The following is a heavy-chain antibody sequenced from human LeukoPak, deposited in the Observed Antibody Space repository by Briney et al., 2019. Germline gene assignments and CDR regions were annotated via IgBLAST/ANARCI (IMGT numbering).Heavy chain of an antibody. V-gene: IGHV3-21*01. Sequence: PGRSLRLSCAASGFRFSSYSMNWVRQAPGKGLEWVSSISSSSGYIYYADSVKGRFTISRDSAKNSLYLQMNSLRAEDTAVYYCARDLGWYYFDYWGQGTLVTVSS. CDR3: ARDLGWYYFDY. D-gene: IGHD6-19*01. J-gene: IGHJ4*02. CDR1: GFRFSSYS. CDR2: ISSSSGYI.